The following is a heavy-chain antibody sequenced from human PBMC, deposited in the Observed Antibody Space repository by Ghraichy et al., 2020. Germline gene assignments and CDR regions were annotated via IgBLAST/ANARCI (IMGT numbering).Heavy chain of an antibody. Sequence: SQTLSLTCTVSGGSISSSSYYWGWIRQPPGKGLEWIGRIYYSGSTYYNPSLKSRVTISVDTSKNQFSLKLSSVTAADTAVYYCARHGSYTSDYYYGMDVWGQGTTVTVSS. D-gene: IGHD1-26*01. CDR3: ARHGSYTSDYYYGMDV. J-gene: IGHJ6*02. CDR2: IYYSGST. V-gene: IGHV4-39*01. CDR1: GGSISSSSYY.